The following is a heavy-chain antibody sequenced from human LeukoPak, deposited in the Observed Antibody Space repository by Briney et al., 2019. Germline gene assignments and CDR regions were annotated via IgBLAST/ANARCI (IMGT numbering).Heavy chain of an antibody. CDR3: ARRLVHYYYYYMDV. J-gene: IGHJ6*03. CDR1: GYIFTGYY. D-gene: IGHD1-26*01. Sequence: ASVKASCKASGYIFTGYYMHWVRQAPGQGLEWMGWINPNSGGTNYAQKFQGRVTMTRDMSISTAYMELSRLRSDDTAVYYCARRLVHYYYYYMDVWGKGTTVTVSS. V-gene: IGHV1-2*02. CDR2: INPNSGGT.